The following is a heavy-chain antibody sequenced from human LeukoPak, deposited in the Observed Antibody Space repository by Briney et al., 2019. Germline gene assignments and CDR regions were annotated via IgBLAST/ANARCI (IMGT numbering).Heavy chain of an antibody. D-gene: IGHD2-2*01. CDR3: ARDPGGYCSSTSCYAASGDAFDI. Sequence: AASVKVSCKASGGTFSSYAISWVRQAPGQGLEWMGGIIPIFGTANYAQKFQGRVTITADESTSTAYMELSSLRSEDTAVYYCARDPGGYCSSTSCYAASGDAFDIWGQGTMVTVSS. CDR1: GGTFSSYA. J-gene: IGHJ3*02. V-gene: IGHV1-69*01. CDR2: IIPIFGTA.